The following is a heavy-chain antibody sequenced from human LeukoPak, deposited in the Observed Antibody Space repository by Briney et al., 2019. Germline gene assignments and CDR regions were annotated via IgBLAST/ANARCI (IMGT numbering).Heavy chain of an antibody. D-gene: IGHD6-13*01. CDR2: IYYSGST. Sequence: VKPSETLSLTCTVSGDSIRSYYWSWIRQPPGKGLEWIGYIYYSGSTNYNPSLKSRVTISIDTSKNQFSLKLSSVTAADTAVYYCAREGSSAWYYFDYWGQGTLVTVSS. J-gene: IGHJ4*02. CDR1: GDSIRSYY. V-gene: IGHV4-59*01. CDR3: AREGSSAWYYFDY.